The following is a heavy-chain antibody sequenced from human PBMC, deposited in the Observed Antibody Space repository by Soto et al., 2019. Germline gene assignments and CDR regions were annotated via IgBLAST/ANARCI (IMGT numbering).Heavy chain of an antibody. V-gene: IGHV1-2*02. J-gene: IGHJ4*02. D-gene: IGHD4-17*01. Sequence: QGQLVQSGAEVKKPGASVKVSCKASGYTFTGYYIHWVRQAPGQGLEWMGWINPKSGVTNYAQKFQGRVTMITDTSISTAYMELSRLRSYDTAVYYCARDMAYGDFLPALFWGQGTLVTVSS. CDR2: INPKSGVT. CDR1: GYTFTGYY. CDR3: ARDMAYGDFLPALF.